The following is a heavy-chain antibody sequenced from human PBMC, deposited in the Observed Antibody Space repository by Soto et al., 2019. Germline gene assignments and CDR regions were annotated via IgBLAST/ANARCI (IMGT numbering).Heavy chain of an antibody. CDR2: ISGSGGST. CDR3: AKAPEGAPYNWNVGDYYYYMDV. D-gene: IGHD1-20*01. CDR1: GFTFSSYA. Sequence: GGSLRLSCAASGFTFSSYAMSWVRQAPGKGLEWVSAISGSGGSTYYADSVKGRFTISRDNSKNTLYLQMNSLRAEDTAVYYCAKAPEGAPYNWNVGDYYYYMDVWGKGTTVTVSS. J-gene: IGHJ6*03. V-gene: IGHV3-23*01.